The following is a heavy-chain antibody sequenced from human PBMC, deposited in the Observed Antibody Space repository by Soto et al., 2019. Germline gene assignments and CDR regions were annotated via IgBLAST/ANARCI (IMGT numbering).Heavy chain of an antibody. V-gene: IGHV3-23*01. CDR1: GFTFSSYA. D-gene: IGHD6-13*01. CDR3: ANIAAAGFWSWLSYFDY. J-gene: IGHJ4*02. CDR2: ISGSGGST. Sequence: PGGSLRLSCASSGFTFSSYAMSWVRQAPGKGLEWVSAISGSGGSTYYADSVKGRFTISRDNSKNTLYLQMNSLRAEDTAVYYCANIAAAGFWSWLSYFDYWGQGTLVTVSS.